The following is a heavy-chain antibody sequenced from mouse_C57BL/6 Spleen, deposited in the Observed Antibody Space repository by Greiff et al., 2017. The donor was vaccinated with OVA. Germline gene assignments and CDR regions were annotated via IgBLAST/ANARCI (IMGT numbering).Heavy chain of an antibody. J-gene: IGHJ1*03. D-gene: IGHD1-1*01. CDR2: IWPGGGT. Sequence: QVQLKESGPGLVAPSQSLSITCTVSGFSLTSYAIRWVRQPPGQGLEWLGVIWPGGGTNYNSALKSRLSISKDNSKSQVFLKMNSLQTDDTARYYCAREYYGSRYFDVWGTGTTVTVSS. V-gene: IGHV2-9-1*01. CDR3: AREYYGSRYFDV. CDR1: GFSLTSYA.